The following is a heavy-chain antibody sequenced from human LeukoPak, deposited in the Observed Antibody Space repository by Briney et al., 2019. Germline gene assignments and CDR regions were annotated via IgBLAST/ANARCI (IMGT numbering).Heavy chain of an antibody. V-gene: IGHV4-31*03. CDR1: GGSISSGGYY. CDR2: IYYSGST. J-gene: IGHJ6*03. Sequence: PSETLSLTCTVSGGSISSGGYYWSRIRQHPGKGLEWIGYIYYSGSTYYNPSLKSRVTISVDTSKNQFSLKLSSVTAADTAVYYCARSSAYYYYYMDVWGKGTTVTVSS. D-gene: IGHD3-22*01. CDR3: ARSSAYYYYYMDV.